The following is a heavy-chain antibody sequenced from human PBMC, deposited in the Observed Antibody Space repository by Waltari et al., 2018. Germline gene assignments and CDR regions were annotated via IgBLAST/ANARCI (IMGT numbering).Heavy chain of an antibody. J-gene: IGHJ6*02. Sequence: QVQLVQSGAEVKKPGASLKVSCKASGYTFTNSYMHWVPQAPRQGLEWMGIINPSGGSTSYAQKFQGRVTMTRDTSTSTVYMELSSLRSEDTAVYYCARDGEQWLKYYYYGMDVWGQGTTVTVSS. CDR1: GYTFTNSY. CDR3: ARDGEQWLKYYYYGMDV. CDR2: INPSGGST. V-gene: IGHV1-46*01. D-gene: IGHD6-19*01.